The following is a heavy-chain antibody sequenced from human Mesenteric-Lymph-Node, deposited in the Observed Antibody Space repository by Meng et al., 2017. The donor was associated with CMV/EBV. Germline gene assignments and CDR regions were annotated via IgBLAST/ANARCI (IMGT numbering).Heavy chain of an antibody. Sequence: LGLQGSAPGEVKRSETLVLSCSVAVASTTACYAVSWVRQAPGGGLEWMGRVNYSFGTPYGAPHSGDVLVSIDTYNTQFVQRVMSVLAADETVYYCAVPYPPLRPTGPDPFGPWGQGTLVTVSS. CDR3: AVPYPPLRPTGPDPFGP. V-gene: IGHV4-39*01. CDR1: VASTTACYA. J-gene: IGHJ5*02. CDR2: VNYSFGT.